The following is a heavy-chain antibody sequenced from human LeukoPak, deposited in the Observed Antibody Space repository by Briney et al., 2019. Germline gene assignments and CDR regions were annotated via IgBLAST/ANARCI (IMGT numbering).Heavy chain of an antibody. Sequence: GGSLRLSCAASGFTFTRSWMSWVRQAPGKGLEWVANMNQDGGEKYYVDSVKGRFTISRDNSKNTLYLQVNSLRAEDTAVYYCAKGTSMTTPRGNWFDPWGQGTLVTVSS. CDR2: MNQDGGEK. V-gene: IGHV3-7*01. CDR3: AKGTSMTTPRGNWFDP. J-gene: IGHJ5*02. D-gene: IGHD4-17*01. CDR1: GFTFTRSW.